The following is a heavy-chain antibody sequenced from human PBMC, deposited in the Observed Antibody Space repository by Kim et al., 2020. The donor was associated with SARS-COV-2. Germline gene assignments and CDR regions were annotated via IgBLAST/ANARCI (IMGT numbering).Heavy chain of an antibody. CDR2: ISYDGSNK. V-gene: IGHV3-30-3*01. Sequence: GGSLRLSCAASGFTFSSYAMHWVRQAPGKGLEWVAVISYDGSNKYYADSVKGRFTISRDNSKNTLYLQMNSLRAEDTAVYYCARDLGYDSSGYGLFDNWFDPWGQGTLVTVSS. CDR1: GFTFSSYA. D-gene: IGHD3-22*01. CDR3: ARDLGYDSSGYGLFDNWFDP. J-gene: IGHJ5*02.